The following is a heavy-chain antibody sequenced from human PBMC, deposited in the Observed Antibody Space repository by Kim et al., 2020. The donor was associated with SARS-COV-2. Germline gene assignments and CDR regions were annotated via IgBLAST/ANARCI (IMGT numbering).Heavy chain of an antibody. CDR3: ASEDCSDSTCYD. D-gene: IGHD2-15*01. J-gene: IGHJ4*02. Sequence: GGSLRLSCAASGFAFSSFNMNWVRQAPGKGLEWVSSISTSSYRFYADSVKDRFTISRDNAQNLLYLQMNSLRAEDTAIYYCASEDCSDSTCYDWGQGALVTVSS. CDR2: ISTSSYR. V-gene: IGHV3-21*01. CDR1: GFAFSSFN.